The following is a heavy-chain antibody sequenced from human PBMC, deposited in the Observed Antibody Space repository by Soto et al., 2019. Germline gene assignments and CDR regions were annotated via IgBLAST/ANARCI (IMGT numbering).Heavy chain of an antibody. CDR1: GFIFSGSA. Sequence: EVQLVESGGGLVQPGGSLKLSCAASGFIFSGSAMHWVRQASGKGLEWVGRIRGKTNSYATAYAASVKGRFTISRDDSKNTAYLQMNSPKTEDTAVYYCTRIRQDYSNYHFYYGMDVWGQGTTVTVSS. D-gene: IGHD4-4*01. CDR2: IRGKTNSYAT. J-gene: IGHJ6*02. CDR3: TRIRQDYSNYHFYYGMDV. V-gene: IGHV3-73*01.